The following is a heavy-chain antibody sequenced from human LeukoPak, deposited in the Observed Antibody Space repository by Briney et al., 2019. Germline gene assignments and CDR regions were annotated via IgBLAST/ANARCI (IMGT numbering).Heavy chain of an antibody. J-gene: IGHJ3*02. D-gene: IGHD6-19*01. CDR1: GFTFDDYA. CDR2: ISWNSGSI. Sequence: GRSLRLSCAASGFTFDDYAMHWVRQAPGKGLEWVSGISWNSGSIGYADSVKGRYTISRDNAKNSLYLQMNSLRAEDTALYYCAKEGRQWLPSDAFDIWGQGTMVTVSS. CDR3: AKEGRQWLPSDAFDI. V-gene: IGHV3-9*01.